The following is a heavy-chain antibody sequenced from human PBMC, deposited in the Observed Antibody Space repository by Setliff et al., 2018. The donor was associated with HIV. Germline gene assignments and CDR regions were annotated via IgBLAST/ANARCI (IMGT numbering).Heavy chain of an antibody. V-gene: IGHV1-18*01. J-gene: IGHJ6*03. D-gene: IGHD3-22*01. Sequence: ASVKVSCKASGYTFISYGISWVRQAPGQGLEWMGWISAYNGNTNYAQKLQARVTMTTDTSTSTAYMELNNLKFEDTAVYYCARARRDSYDRGRRNHYYIDVWGKGTTVTV. CDR3: ARARRDSYDRGRRNHYYIDV. CDR1: GYTFISYG. CDR2: ISAYNGNT.